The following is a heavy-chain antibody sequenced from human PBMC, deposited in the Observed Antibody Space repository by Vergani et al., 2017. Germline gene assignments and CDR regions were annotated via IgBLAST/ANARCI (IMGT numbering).Heavy chain of an antibody. CDR3: ATFDLHRGTMIEKRGAFDI. D-gene: IGHD3-22*01. J-gene: IGHJ3*02. CDR1: GGTFSSYA. Sequence: VQLVESGGGLVKPGASVKVSCKASGGTFSSYAISWVRQAPGQGLEWMGRIIPILGIANYAQKFQGRVTITADKSTSTAYRELSSLRSEDTAVYYCATFDLHRGTMIEKRGAFDIWGQGTMVTVSS. V-gene: IGHV1-69*09. CDR2: IIPILGIA.